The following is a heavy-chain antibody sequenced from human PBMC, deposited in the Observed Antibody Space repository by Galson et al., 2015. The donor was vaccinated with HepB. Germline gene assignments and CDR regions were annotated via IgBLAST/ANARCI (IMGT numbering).Heavy chain of an antibody. Sequence: LRLSCAASGFTFSSYAMSWVRQAPGKGLEWVSAISGSGGSTYYADSVKGRFTISRDNSKNTLYLQMNSLRAEDTAVYYCARSSSDIVVVPAAIPKLHDAFDIWGQGTMVTVSS. CDR1: GFTFSSYA. D-gene: IGHD2-2*02. CDR2: ISGSGGST. J-gene: IGHJ3*02. CDR3: ARSSSDIVVVPAAIPKLHDAFDI. V-gene: IGHV3-23*01.